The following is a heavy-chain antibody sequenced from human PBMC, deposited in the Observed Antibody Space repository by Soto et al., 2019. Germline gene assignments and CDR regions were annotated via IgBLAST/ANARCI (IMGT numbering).Heavy chain of an antibody. CDR2: IKQDGSEK. CDR3: ARDGPFYDYIWGSYRALGYYYMDV. CDR1: GFTFSSYW. J-gene: IGHJ6*03. Sequence: GGSLRLSCAASGFTFSSYWMSWVRQAPGKGLEWVANIKQDGSEKYYVDSVKGRFTISRDNAKNSLYLQMNSLRAEDTAVYYCARDGPFYDYIWGSYRALGYYYMDVWGKGTTVTVSS. V-gene: IGHV3-7*01. D-gene: IGHD3-16*02.